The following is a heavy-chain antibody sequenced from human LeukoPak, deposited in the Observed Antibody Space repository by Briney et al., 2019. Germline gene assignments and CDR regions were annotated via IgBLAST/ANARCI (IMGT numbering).Heavy chain of an antibody. CDR2: INHSGST. D-gene: IGHD3-10*01. Sequence: SETLSLTCAVYGGSFSGYYWSWIRQPPGKGLEWIGEINHSGSTNYNPSLKSRVTISVDTSKNQFSLKLSSVTAADTAVYYCARAPRLGMVRGVIMTYYFDYWGQGTLVTVSS. CDR1: GGSFSGYY. V-gene: IGHV4-34*01. CDR3: ARAPRLGMVRGVIMTYYFDY. J-gene: IGHJ4*02.